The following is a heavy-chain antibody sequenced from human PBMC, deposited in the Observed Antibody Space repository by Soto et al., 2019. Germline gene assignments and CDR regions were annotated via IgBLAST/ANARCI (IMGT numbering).Heavy chain of an antibody. J-gene: IGHJ6*02. Sequence: PSETLSLTCAVYGVSFSGYYWIWIRQPPGKGLEWIGEINHSGSTNYNPSLKSRVTISVDTSKNQFSLKLSSVTAADTAVYYCTRPKNELRFYSYNGIDVWGQGTTVTVSS. CDR2: INHSGST. CDR1: GVSFSGYY. V-gene: IGHV4-34*01. D-gene: IGHD5-12*01. CDR3: TRPKNELRFYSYNGIDV.